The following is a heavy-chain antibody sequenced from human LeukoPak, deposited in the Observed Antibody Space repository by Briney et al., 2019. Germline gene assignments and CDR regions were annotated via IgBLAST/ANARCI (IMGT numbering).Heavy chain of an antibody. Sequence: GGSLRLSCAASGFTFSSYWMHWVRQAPGKGLVWVSRINSDGSSTSYADSVKGRFTISRDSAKNTLYLQMNSLRAEDTAVYYCARGAGYSSSWSLGYWGQGTLVTVSS. CDR2: INSDGSST. CDR3: ARGAGYSSSWSLGY. V-gene: IGHV3-74*01. J-gene: IGHJ4*02. D-gene: IGHD6-13*01. CDR1: GFTFSSYW.